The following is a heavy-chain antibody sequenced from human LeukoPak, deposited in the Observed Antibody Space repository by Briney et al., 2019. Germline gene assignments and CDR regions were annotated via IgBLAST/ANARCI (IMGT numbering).Heavy chain of an antibody. V-gene: IGHV3-7*01. CDR2: IKQDGSEK. CDR3: ARAILFGELYYMDV. J-gene: IGHJ6*03. D-gene: IGHD3-10*01. Sequence: GGSLRLSCAASGFTFSSYWMSWVRQAPGKGLEWVANIKQDGSEKYYVDSVKGRFTISRDNAKNSLYLQMNSLRAEDTAVYYCARAILFGELYYMDVWGKGTTVTVSS. CDR1: GFTFSSYW.